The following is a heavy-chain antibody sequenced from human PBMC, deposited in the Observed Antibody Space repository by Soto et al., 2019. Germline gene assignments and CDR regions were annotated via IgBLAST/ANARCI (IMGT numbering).Heavy chain of an antibody. CDR1: GGSVSSGAYY. CDR2: IYYNGSS. Sequence: VQLQESGPGLVKPSETLSLTCTVSGGSVSSGAYYWSWIRQPPGKGLEWIGFIYYNGSSYYSPSLKSRVTISVETAKNDFSLKLNSVGAADTAVYYWARWRDGYGDQTWFDPGGQGILVIVSS. CDR3: ARWRDGYGDQTWFDP. D-gene: IGHD5-12*01. J-gene: IGHJ5*02. V-gene: IGHV4-61*03.